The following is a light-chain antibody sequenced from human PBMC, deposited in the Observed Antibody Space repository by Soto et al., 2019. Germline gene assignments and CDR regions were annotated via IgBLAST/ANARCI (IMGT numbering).Light chain of an antibody. J-gene: IGLJ3*02. V-gene: IGLV2-14*01. Sequence: QSALTQPASVSGSPGQSITISCTGTSSDVGGYNYVSWYQQHPGKAPKLMIYEVSNRPSGVSNRFSGSTSGNTASLTISGLQAEDEADYYSSSYTSSSTRVFGGGTKLTVL. CDR1: SSDVGGYNY. CDR2: EVS. CDR3: SSYTSSSTRV.